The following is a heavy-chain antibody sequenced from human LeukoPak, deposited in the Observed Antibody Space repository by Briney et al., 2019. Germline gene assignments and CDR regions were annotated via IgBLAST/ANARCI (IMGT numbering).Heavy chain of an antibody. Sequence: SEALSLTCIVSGGSISSYYWSWIRQPAGKGLEWIGRIYNSGSTNYNPPLKSRVTMSVDTSKNQFSLKLSSVTAADTAVYYCAVEVRYFDLTTQYYFDYWGQGTLVTVSS. D-gene: IGHD3-9*01. V-gene: IGHV4-4*07. CDR2: IYNSGST. CDR1: GGSISSYY. J-gene: IGHJ4*02. CDR3: AVEVRYFDLTTQYYFDY.